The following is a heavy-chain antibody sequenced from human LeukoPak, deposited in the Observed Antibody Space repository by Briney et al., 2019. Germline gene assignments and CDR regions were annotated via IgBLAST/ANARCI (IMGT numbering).Heavy chain of an antibody. J-gene: IGHJ3*02. V-gene: IGHV4-59*08. CDR1: GGSISSYY. Sequence: SETLSLTCTVFGGSISSYYWSWIRQPPGKGLEWIGYIYYSGSTNYNPSLKSRVTISVDTSKNQFSLKLSSVTAADTAVYYCARTLEKYYDFWSGSYAFDIWGQGTMVTVSS. CDR2: IYYSGST. D-gene: IGHD3-3*01. CDR3: ARTLEKYYDFWSGSYAFDI.